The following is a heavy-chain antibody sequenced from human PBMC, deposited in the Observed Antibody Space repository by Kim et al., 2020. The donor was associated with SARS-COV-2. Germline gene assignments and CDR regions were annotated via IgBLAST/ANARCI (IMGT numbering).Heavy chain of an antibody. D-gene: IGHD6-13*01. CDR2: INHSGST. CDR1: GGSFSGYY. V-gene: IGHV4-34*01. CDR3: ARGRFFHPAFIVAAGTRRFDP. Sequence: SETLSLTCAVYGGSFSGYYWSWIRQPPGKGMGWIGEINHSGSTNYNPSLKIRVTISVDTSKNQFSLKLSSVTAADTAVYYCARGRFFHPAFIVAAGTRRFDPWGQGTLVTVSS. J-gene: IGHJ5*02.